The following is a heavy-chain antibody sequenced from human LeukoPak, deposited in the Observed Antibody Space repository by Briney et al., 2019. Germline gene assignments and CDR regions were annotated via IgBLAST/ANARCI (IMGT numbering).Heavy chain of an antibody. CDR2: IYYNEAT. CDR3: ARADFSTGYSSGARRIDY. V-gene: IGHV4-39*01. D-gene: IGHD6-19*01. Sequence: SETLSLTCTVSGGSIGSSNYYWAWIRQPPGKGLEWIGTIYYNEATQYNPSLKSRVTISVDTSKNQFSLKLTSVTAADAAVYYCARADFSTGYSSGARRIDYWGQGTLVTVSS. J-gene: IGHJ4*02. CDR1: GGSIGSSNYY.